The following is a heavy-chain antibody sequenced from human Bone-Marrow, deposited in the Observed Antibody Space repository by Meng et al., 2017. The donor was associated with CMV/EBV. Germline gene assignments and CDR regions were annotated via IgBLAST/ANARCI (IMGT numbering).Heavy chain of an antibody. CDR2: ISYDGSNK. CDR1: GFTFSSYA. CDR3: ARDSKRGVPAAIYFQH. D-gene: IGHD2-2*01. J-gene: IGHJ1*01. Sequence: GGSLRLSCAASGFTFSSYAMHWVRQAPGKGLEWVAVISYDGSNKYYADSVKGRFTISRDNSKNTLYLQMNSLRAEDTAVYYCARDSKRGVPAAIYFQHWGQGTRVTVSS. V-gene: IGHV3-30-3*01.